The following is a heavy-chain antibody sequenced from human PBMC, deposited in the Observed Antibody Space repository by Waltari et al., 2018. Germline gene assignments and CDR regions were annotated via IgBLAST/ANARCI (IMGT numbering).Heavy chain of an antibody. CDR3: ARDKRVYGMDV. J-gene: IGHJ6*02. V-gene: IGHV4-59*11. Sequence: QVQLQESGPGLVKPSETLSLTCTVSGGSISSHYWSWIRQPPGKGLEWIGYIYYSGSTYYNPSLKSRVTISVDTSKNQFSLKLSSVTAADTAVYYCARDKRVYGMDVWGQGTTVTVSS. CDR2: IYYSGST. CDR1: GGSISSHY. D-gene: IGHD6-13*01.